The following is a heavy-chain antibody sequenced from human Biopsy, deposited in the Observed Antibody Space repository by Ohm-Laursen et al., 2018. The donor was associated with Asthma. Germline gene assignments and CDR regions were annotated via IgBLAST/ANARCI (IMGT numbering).Heavy chain of an antibody. Sequence: SLRLSCAASGFAVSRDYMFWVRQAPGKGLEWVAVMYSGGTSHTADSVRGRLTISRDFSKNTLHLQMDSLRVEDTAVYYCARGDSSGWSHYYFDYWGQGTLVTVSS. D-gene: IGHD6-19*01. V-gene: IGHV3-53*01. CDR3: ARGDSSGWSHYYFDY. J-gene: IGHJ4*02. CDR1: GFAVSRDY. CDR2: MYSGGTS.